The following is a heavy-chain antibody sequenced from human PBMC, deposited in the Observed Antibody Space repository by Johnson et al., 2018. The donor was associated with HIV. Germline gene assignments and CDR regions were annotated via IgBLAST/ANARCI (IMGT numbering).Heavy chain of an antibody. CDR1: GFTFSSYG. Sequence: QVQLVESGGGVVQPGRSLRLSCAASGFTFSSYGMHWVRQAPGKGLEWVAVISYDGSNKYYTDSVKGRFTISRDNSKNSLSLQMNSLRPEDTAVYYCARDSPSSSFWSGYDAFDIWGQGTMVTVSS. D-gene: IGHD3-3*01. CDR2: ISYDGSNK. CDR3: ARDSPSSSFWSGYDAFDI. J-gene: IGHJ3*02. V-gene: IGHV3-30*03.